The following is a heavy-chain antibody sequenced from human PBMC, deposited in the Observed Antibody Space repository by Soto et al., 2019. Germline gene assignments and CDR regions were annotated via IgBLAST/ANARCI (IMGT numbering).Heavy chain of an antibody. CDR2: INPNTGGT. V-gene: IGHV1-2*02. CDR1: GYTFTGYY. D-gene: IGHD2-2*01. Sequence: QVQLVQSGAEVKKPGASVKVSCKASGYTFTGYYMHWVRQAPGQGLEWMGWINPNTGGTNYAQKVQGRVTMTRDTSVSTAYMELSSLRSDDTAMYYCARGGYQLLVWFDPWGQGNLVTVSS. J-gene: IGHJ5*02. CDR3: ARGGYQLLVWFDP.